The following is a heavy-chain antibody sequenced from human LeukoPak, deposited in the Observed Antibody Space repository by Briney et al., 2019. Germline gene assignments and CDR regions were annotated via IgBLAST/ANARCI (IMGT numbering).Heavy chain of an antibody. J-gene: IGHJ4*02. Sequence: GGSLRLSCAASGFTFGSYGMHWVRQAPGKGLEWVAVISYDGSNKYYADSVKGRFTISRDNSKNTLYLQMNSLRAEDTAVYYCAKDLWRVTKTSDYWGQGTLVTVSS. CDR3: AKDLWRVTKTSDY. CDR2: ISYDGSNK. V-gene: IGHV3-30*18. CDR1: GFTFGSYG.